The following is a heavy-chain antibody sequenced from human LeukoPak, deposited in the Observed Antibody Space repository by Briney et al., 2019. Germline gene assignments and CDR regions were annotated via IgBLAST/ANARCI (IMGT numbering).Heavy chain of an antibody. CDR3: ARVYYYGSGRNDAFDI. CDR2: INPNSGGT. V-gene: IGHV1-2*02. J-gene: IGHJ3*02. D-gene: IGHD3-10*01. Sequence: ASVEVSCKASGGTFSSYAISWVRQAPGQGLEWMGWINPNSGGTNYAQKFQGRVTMTRDTSISTAYMELSRLRSDDTAVYYCARVYYYGSGRNDAFDIWGQGTMVTVSS. CDR1: GGTFSSYA.